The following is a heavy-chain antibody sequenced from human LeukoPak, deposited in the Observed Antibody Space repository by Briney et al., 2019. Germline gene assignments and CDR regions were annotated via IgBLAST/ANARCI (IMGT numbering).Heavy chain of an antibody. CDR1: GYTFTSYD. CDR3: ARRKPTSGAQYWFDP. D-gene: IGHD3-10*01. V-gene: IGHV1-8*01. Sequence: AASVKVSCKASGYTFTSYDVNWVRQATGQGLEWMGWMNPNSGNTGYAQEFQGRVTMTRDTSISTAYMELSSLTSEDTAVYYCARRKPTSGAQYWFDPWGQGTLVTVSS. CDR2: MNPNSGNT. J-gene: IGHJ5*02.